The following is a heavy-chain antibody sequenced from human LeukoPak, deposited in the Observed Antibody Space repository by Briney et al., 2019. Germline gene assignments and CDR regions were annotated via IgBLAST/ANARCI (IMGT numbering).Heavy chain of an antibody. CDR1: GGSISSGDYY. CDR2: IYYSGST. CDR3: ARGVPMVRGVTYFDY. V-gene: IGHV4-30-4*01. J-gene: IGHJ4*02. D-gene: IGHD3-10*01. Sequence: SETLSLTCTVSGGSISSGDYYWSWIRQPPGEGLEWIGYIYYSGSTYYNPSLKSRVTISVDTSKNQFSLKLSSVTAADTAVYYCARGVPMVRGVTYFDYWGQGTLVTVSS.